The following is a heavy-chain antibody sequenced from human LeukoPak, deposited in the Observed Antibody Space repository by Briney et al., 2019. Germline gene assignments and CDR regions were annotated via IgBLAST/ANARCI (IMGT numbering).Heavy chain of an antibody. V-gene: IGHV3-20*04. J-gene: IGHJ4*02. D-gene: IGHD2-15*01. CDR3: ARDGSSGNYFDY. CDR2: INWNGGST. CDR1: GFTFDDYG. Sequence: GGSLRLSCAASGFTFDDYGMSWVRQAPGKGLEWGSGINWNGGSTGYADSVKGRFTISRDNAKNSLYLQMNSLRAENTALYYCARDGSSGNYFDYWGQGTLVTVSS.